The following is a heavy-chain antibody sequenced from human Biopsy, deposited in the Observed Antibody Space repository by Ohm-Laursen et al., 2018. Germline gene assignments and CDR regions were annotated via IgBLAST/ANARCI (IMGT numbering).Heavy chain of an antibody. V-gene: IGHV4-59*01. D-gene: IGHD2/OR15-2a*01. CDR2: IYYSGST. J-gene: IGHJ6*02. Sequence: PSEPLSLTCTVSGGSISSDYWSWIRQTPGKGLEWIGYIYYSGSTNYNPSLKSRVTISVDTSKNQFSLRLNSVTAADTAVYYCARATNSTGWPYYYFYGMDVWGQGTTVTVSS. CDR1: GGSISSDY. CDR3: ARATNSTGWPYYYFYGMDV.